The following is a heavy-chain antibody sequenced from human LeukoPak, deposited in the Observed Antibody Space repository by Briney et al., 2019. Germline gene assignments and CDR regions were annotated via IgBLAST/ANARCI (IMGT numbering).Heavy chain of an antibody. V-gene: IGHV1-69*13. J-gene: IGHJ4*02. CDR2: IIPIFGTA. D-gene: IGHD2-15*01. Sequence: GASVKVSCKASGGTFSSYAISWVRQAPGQGLEWMGGIIPIFGTANYAQKFQGRVTITADESTSTAYMELSSLRSEDTAVYYCARRYCSGGSCYAFDYWGQGTLVTVSS. CDR1: GGTFSSYA. CDR3: ARRYCSGGSCYAFDY.